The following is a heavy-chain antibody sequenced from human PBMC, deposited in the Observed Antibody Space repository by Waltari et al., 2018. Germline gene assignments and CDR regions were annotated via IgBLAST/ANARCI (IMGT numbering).Heavy chain of an antibody. V-gene: IGHV3-7*03. CDR2: INYDGSEK. CDR3: ATYRWLGY. Sequence: EVQLVESGGGLVQPGGSLGLSCAVSEFTFSTYWMTWVRQASGRGLEWVDNINYDGSEKNYVDSVKGRFTISRDNARNSLYLQMNSLRAEDTAVYYCATYRWLGYWGQGTLVTVSS. D-gene: IGHD3-10*01. CDR1: EFTFSTYW. J-gene: IGHJ4*02.